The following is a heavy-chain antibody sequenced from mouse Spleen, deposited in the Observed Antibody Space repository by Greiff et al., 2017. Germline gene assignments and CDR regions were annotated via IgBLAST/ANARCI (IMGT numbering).Heavy chain of an antibody. V-gene: IGHV5-9-3*01. CDR3: ARREGYRYDDAIRGYFDV. CDR2: ISSGGSYT. J-gene: IGHJ1*01. D-gene: IGHD2-14*01. Sequence: EVQRVESGGGLVKPGGSLKLSCAASGFTFSSYAMSWVRQTPEKRLEWVATISSGGSYTYYPDSVKGRFTISRDNAKNTLYLQMSSLRSEDTAMYYCARREGYRYDDAIRGYFDVWGAGTTVTVSS. CDR1: GFTFSSYA.